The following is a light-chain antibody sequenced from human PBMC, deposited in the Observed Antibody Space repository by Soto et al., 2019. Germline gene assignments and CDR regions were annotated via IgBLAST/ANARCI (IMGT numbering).Light chain of an antibody. CDR3: SSYASSRSYV. V-gene: IGLV2-14*03. Sequence: QSALTQPVPVSGSPGQSVTISCTGTSSDIGSYKHVSWYQQYPGKAPKLMIYEVSDRPSGVSNRFSGSKSGNTASLTISGLQAEDEADYYCSSYASSRSYVIGTGTKVTVL. J-gene: IGLJ1*01. CDR1: SSDIGSYKH. CDR2: EVS.